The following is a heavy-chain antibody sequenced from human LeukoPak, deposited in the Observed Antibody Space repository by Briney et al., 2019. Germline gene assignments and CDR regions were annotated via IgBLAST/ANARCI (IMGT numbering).Heavy chain of an antibody. J-gene: IGHJ4*02. CDR1: GFTSSSYA. D-gene: IGHD5-12*01. CDR3: AKVPEYGGYFY. Sequence: GGSLRLSCAASGFTSSSYAMSWVRQAPGKGLEWVSAISGSGGSTYYADSVKGRFTISRDNSKNTLYLQMNSLRAEDTAVYYCAKVPEYGGYFYWGQGTLVTVSS. CDR2: ISGSGGST. V-gene: IGHV3-23*01.